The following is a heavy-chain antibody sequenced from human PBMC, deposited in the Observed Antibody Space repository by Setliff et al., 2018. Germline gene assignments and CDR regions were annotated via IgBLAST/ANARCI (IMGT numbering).Heavy chain of an antibody. CDR2: IIPILGIA. CDR3: ARRYCSGGSCLEYYSYGMDV. V-gene: IGHV1-69*10. J-gene: IGHJ6*02. CDR1: GGTFSSYA. Sequence: GASVKVSCKASGGTFSSYAISWVRQAPGQGLEWMGGIIPILGIANYAQKFQGRVTITADKSTSTAYMELSSLRSEDTAVYYCARRYCSGGSCLEYYSYGMDVWGQGITVTVSS. D-gene: IGHD2-15*01.